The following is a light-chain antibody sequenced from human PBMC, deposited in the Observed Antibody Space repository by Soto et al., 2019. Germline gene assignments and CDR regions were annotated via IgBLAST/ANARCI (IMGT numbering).Light chain of an antibody. CDR3: QSYDATNQV. Sequence: NFMLTQPHSVSASPGKTVIISCTRSSGSIASNYVQWYQQRPGSSPTTVIYEDNQRPSGVPDRFSGSIDSSSNSASLTISGLETEDEADYYCQSYDATNQVFGGGTKLTVI. V-gene: IGLV6-57*01. CDR2: EDN. CDR1: SGSIASNY. J-gene: IGLJ3*02.